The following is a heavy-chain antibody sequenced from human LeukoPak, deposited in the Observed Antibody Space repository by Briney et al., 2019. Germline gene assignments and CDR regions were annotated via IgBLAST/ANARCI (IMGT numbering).Heavy chain of an antibody. D-gene: IGHD1/OR15-1a*01. CDR2: IYYSGST. Sequence: SETLSLTCTVSGGSISSYYWSWIRQPPGKGLEWIGYIYYSGSTNYNPSLKSRVTISVDTSKSQFSLKLSSVTAADTAVYYCARTGTGWFDPWGQGTLVTVSS. J-gene: IGHJ5*02. CDR1: GGSISSYY. CDR3: ARTGTGWFDP. V-gene: IGHV4-59*08.